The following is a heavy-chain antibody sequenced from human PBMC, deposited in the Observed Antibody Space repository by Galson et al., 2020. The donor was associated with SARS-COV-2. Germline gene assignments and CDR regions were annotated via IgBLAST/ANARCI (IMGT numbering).Heavy chain of an antibody. CDR1: GFSFSSHV. V-gene: IGHV3-64D*08. CDR3: VKGSV. Sequence: GGSLRLSCSASGFSFSSHVMYWARQAPGKGLEYVSGITSNGGNTNYADSVKGRFIISRDDSKNTLYLQMSSLRVEDTAVYYCVKGSVWGQGTLVTVSS. J-gene: IGHJ4*02. CDR2: ITSNGGNT.